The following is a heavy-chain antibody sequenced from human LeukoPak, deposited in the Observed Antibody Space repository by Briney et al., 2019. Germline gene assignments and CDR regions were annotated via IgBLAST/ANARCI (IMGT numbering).Heavy chain of an antibody. V-gene: IGHV3-48*01. CDR1: GFTFSSYN. D-gene: IGHD2-15*01. Sequence: GGSLRLSCAASGFTFSSYNMNWVRQAPGKGLEWVSYFSSSSSTTYYADSVKGRFTISRDNAKNSLYLQMNSLRAEDTAVYYCAREYCSGGSCCLDYWGQGTLVTVSS. CDR2: FSSSSSTT. CDR3: AREYCSGGSCCLDY. J-gene: IGHJ4*02.